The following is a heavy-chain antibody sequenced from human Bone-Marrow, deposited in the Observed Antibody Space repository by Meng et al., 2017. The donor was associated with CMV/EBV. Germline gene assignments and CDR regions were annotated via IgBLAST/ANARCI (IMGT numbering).Heavy chain of an antibody. J-gene: IGHJ6*02. CDR1: GYTFTGYY. Sequence: ASVKVSCKASGYTFTGYYMHWVRQAPGQGLEWMGWINPNSGGTNYAQKFQGRVTITRNTSISTAYMELSSLRSEDTAVYYCARGGDIVVVPAAIVYYYYGMDVWGQGTTVTVSS. CDR2: INPNSGGT. D-gene: IGHD2-2*01. CDR3: ARGGDIVVVPAAIVYYYYGMDV. V-gene: IGHV1-2*02.